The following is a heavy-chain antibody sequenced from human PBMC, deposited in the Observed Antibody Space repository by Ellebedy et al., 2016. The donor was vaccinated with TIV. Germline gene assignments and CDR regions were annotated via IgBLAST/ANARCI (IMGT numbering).Heavy chain of an antibody. Sequence: GGSLRLSCAASRFIFGNYAMHWVRQAPGKGLEWVAVTSFDESDKHYADSVKGRFTISRDNSKNTLSLQMNSLRAEDTALYYCAKVGNYYGSGYYYYYYMDVWGKGSTVTVSS. J-gene: IGHJ6*03. CDR2: TSFDESDK. CDR1: RFIFGNYA. CDR3: AKVGNYYGSGYYYYYYMDV. D-gene: IGHD3-10*01. V-gene: IGHV3-30-3*01.